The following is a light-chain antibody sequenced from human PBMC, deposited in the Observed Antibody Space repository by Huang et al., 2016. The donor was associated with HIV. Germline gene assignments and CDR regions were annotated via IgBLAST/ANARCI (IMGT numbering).Light chain of an antibody. CDR2: GAS. Sequence: EIVLTQSPGTLSLSPGERATLSCRASQSVSSTYLAWYQQKPGQAPRLLSYGASRRATGSPDRFSGSGSGTDFTLTISSLEPEDFAVYYCQQYGSSPYTFGQGTELEIK. CDR1: QSVSSTY. V-gene: IGKV3-20*01. J-gene: IGKJ2*01. CDR3: QQYGSSPYT.